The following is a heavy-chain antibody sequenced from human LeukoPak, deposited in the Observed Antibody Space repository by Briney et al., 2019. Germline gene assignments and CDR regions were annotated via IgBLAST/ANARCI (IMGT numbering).Heavy chain of an antibody. V-gene: IGHV3-30-3*01. CDR1: GFTFSSYA. D-gene: IGHD2-2*01. CDR2: ISHDGDTK. CDR3: ARDPIQGAPDYFDY. Sequence: GGSLRLSCAASGFTFSSYAMHWVRQAPGKGPEWVAVISHDGDTKYYADSVKGRFTISRDNSKNTLYLQMGSLRVEDTAMFYCARDPIQGAPDYFDYWGQGTLVTVSS. J-gene: IGHJ4*02.